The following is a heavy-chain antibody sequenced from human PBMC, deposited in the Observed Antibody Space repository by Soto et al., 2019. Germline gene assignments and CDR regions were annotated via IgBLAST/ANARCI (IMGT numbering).Heavy chain of an antibody. CDR2: IIPIFGTA. J-gene: IGHJ4*02. V-gene: IGHV1-69*12. CDR1: GGTFSSYA. Sequence: QVQLVQSGAEVKKPGSSVKVSCKASGGTFSSYAISWVRQAPGQGLEWMVGIIPIFGTADYAQKVQGRVTITADESTSTGNMELSSLRSADTAVYYCASHYDSSGYYYRGLDYWGQGTLVTVSS. CDR3: ASHYDSSGYYYRGLDY. D-gene: IGHD3-22*01.